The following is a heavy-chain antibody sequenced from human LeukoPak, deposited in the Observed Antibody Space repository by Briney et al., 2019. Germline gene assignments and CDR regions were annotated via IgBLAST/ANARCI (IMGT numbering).Heavy chain of an antibody. J-gene: IGHJ4*02. V-gene: IGHV5-51*01. Sequence: GESLKISCKGSGYSFSSYWIAWVRQMPGKGLEWMGVIYPRDSRTTYSPSFQDQVTISADKSISTAYLQWTSLKASDTAMYYCARHGTHFDYWGQGTLVTVSS. D-gene: IGHD1-26*01. CDR2: IYPRDSRT. CDR1: GYSFSSYW. CDR3: ARHGTHFDY.